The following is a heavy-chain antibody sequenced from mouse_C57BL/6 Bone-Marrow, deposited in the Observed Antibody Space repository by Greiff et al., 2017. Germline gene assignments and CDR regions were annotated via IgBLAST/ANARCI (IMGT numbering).Heavy chain of an antibody. V-gene: IGHV1-76*01. CDR3: ARGPITREDYFDY. J-gene: IGHJ2*01. Sequence: QVQLQQSGAELVRPGASVKLSCKASGYTFTDYYINWVKQRPGQGLEWIARIYPGSGNTYYNEKFKGKATLTADKSSSTAYMPLSSLTSADAAVYLRARGPITREDYFDYWGQGTTLTVSS. CDR2: IYPGSGNT. D-gene: IGHD1-1*01. CDR1: GYTFTDYY.